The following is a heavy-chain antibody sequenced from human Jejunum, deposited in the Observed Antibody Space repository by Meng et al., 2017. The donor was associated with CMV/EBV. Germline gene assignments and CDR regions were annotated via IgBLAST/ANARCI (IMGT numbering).Heavy chain of an antibody. CDR3: ARQSLGYCSSTSCDNDY. D-gene: IGHD2-2*02. CDR1: TGRDNT. J-gene: IGHJ4*02. Sequence: TGRDNTISWDRQDQERGREWGEVIYRGGSTYYADSGKGRFTISRENSKNTLYLQMNSLRAEDTAVYYCARQSLGYCSSTSCDNDYWGQGTLVTGSS. V-gene: IGHV3-53*01. CDR2: IYRGGST.